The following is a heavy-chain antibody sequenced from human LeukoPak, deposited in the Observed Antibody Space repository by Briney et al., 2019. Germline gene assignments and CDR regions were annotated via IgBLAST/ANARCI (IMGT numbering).Heavy chain of an antibody. V-gene: IGHV5-51*01. CDR3: ARGVPYYYDSSGYYYVPYFDY. CDR1: GYSFTSYW. CDR2: TYPGDSDT. J-gene: IGHJ4*02. D-gene: IGHD3-22*01. Sequence: GESLKIPCKGSGYSFTSYWIGWVRQMPGEGLEWMGITYPGDSDTRYSPSFQGQVTISADKSISAAYLQWSSLKASDTAMYYCARGVPYYYDSSGYYYVPYFDYWGQGTLVTVSS.